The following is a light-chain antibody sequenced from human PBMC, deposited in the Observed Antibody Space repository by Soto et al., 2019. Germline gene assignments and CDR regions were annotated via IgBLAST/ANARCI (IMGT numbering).Light chain of an antibody. Sequence: QSALTQPPSVSGSPGQSVTISCSGTIDDVTPYYRVSWYQQTPGTAPKLMIYDVSNRPSGVPDRFSGSRSGNTASLTISGLQAEDEGDYYCSVYTRTSTYVFGTGTKVTVL. J-gene: IGLJ1*01. CDR2: DVS. CDR3: SVYTRTSTYV. CDR1: IDDVTPYYR. V-gene: IGLV2-18*01.